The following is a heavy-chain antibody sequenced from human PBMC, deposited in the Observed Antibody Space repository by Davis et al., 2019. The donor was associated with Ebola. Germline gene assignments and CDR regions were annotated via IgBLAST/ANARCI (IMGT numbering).Heavy chain of an antibody. D-gene: IGHD3-16*01. J-gene: IGHJ4*02. CDR1: DGSISSHY. CDR3: VRFGRGAY. Sequence: PGGSLRLSCSFSDGSISSHYWNWIRQPPGKGLEWVGIIYDSGRTNYNPSLKSRVTISADTSKNQFSLNLRSVTAADTAVYYRVRFGRGAYWGQGTLVTVSS. CDR2: IYDSGRT. V-gene: IGHV4-59*11.